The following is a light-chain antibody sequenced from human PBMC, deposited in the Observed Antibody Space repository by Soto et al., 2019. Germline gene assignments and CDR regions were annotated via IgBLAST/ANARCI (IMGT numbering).Light chain of an antibody. J-gene: IGLJ1*01. CDR3: SSYAGSSNV. CDR2: EVT. CDR1: ASDIGRYNY. Sequence: QSALTQPPSASGSPGQSVTISCIGTASDIGRYNYVSWYQHHPGKAPKLIIYEVTKRPSGVPDRFSGSKSGNTASLTVSGLQADDEADYYCSSYAGSSNVFGTGTKVTVL. V-gene: IGLV2-8*01.